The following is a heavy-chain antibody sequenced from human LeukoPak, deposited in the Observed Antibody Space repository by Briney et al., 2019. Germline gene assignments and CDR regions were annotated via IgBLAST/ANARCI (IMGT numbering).Heavy chain of an antibody. Sequence: SETLSLTCTVSGGSISSSSYYWGWIRQPPGKGLEWIVSIYYSGSTYYNPSLKSRVTISVDTSKNQSSLKLSSVTAADTAVYYCARQLHIVVVVAAWFDPWGQGTLVTVSS. D-gene: IGHD2-15*01. J-gene: IGHJ5*02. V-gene: IGHV4-39*01. CDR2: IYYSGST. CDR1: GGSISSSSYY. CDR3: ARQLHIVVVVAAWFDP.